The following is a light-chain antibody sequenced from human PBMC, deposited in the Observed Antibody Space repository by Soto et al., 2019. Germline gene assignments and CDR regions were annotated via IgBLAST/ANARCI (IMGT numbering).Light chain of an antibody. J-gene: IGKJ1*01. V-gene: IGKV3-20*01. CDR3: QQYGSSPQA. CDR2: DAS. Sequence: EIVLPQSPGILSLPPVERASRSCRASQFFSGSPLAWYQQKPGQAPRLLIYDASTRATGIPDRFSGGGSGTDFTLTISRLEPEDFAVYYWQQYGSSPQAFGQGPKVEIK. CDR1: QFFSGSP.